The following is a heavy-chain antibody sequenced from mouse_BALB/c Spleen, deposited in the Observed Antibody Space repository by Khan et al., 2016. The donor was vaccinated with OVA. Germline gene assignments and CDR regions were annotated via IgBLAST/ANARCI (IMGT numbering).Heavy chain of an antibody. CDR3: ARSGYEAWFAY. Sequence: EVQLQESGPGLVKPSQSLSLTCTVTGYSITSDYAWNWIRQFPRNKLEWMGYISYSGSTSYNPSLKSRISITRDTSKNQFFLQLNSVTTEDTATYFCARSGYEAWFAYWGQGLWSLSLQ. CDR2: ISYSGST. CDR1: GYSITSDYA. D-gene: IGHD2-14*01. J-gene: IGHJ3*01. V-gene: IGHV3-2*02.